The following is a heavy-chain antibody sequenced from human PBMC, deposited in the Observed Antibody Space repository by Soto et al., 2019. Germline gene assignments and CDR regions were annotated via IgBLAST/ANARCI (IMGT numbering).Heavy chain of an antibody. CDR2: IKGEGDGGTT. D-gene: IGHD3-22*01. CDR3: TTGLSNGYYNFDY. J-gene: IGHJ4*02. Sequence: GGSLRLSCAPACFSLSNSWMSGGRQGSGQGLEWVGRIKGEGDGGTTDYAAPVKGRITISRDHSKDTLYLQMNSLKTEDTAVYYCTTGLSNGYYNFDYWGQGT. V-gene: IGHV3-15*01. CDR1: CFSLSNSW.